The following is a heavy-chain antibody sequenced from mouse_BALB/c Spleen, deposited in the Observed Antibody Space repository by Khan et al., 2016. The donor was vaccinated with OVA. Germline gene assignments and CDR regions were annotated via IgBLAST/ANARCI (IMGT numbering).Heavy chain of an antibody. Sequence: QIQLVQSGPELKKPGETVKISCKASGYTFTNYGMNWVKQAPGKGLKWMGWINTYTGEPTYTDDFKGRFAFSLETSASTAELQINNLKNEDMATYFCARGASYWYFDVWGAGTTVTVSS. CDR1: GYTFTNYG. CDR2: INTYTGEP. J-gene: IGHJ1*01. V-gene: IGHV9-1*02. CDR3: ARGASYWYFDV.